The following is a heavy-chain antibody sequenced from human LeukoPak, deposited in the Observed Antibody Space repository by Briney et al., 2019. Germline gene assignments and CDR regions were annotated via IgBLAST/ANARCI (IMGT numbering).Heavy chain of an antibody. D-gene: IGHD3-16*02. J-gene: IGHJ5*02. CDR2: IYPSGST. CDR3: ARDLSGVLDWFDP. V-gene: IGHV4-4*07. Sequence: SETLSPTCTVSGGSISSYYWSWIRQPAGKGLEWIGRIYPSGSTNYNPSLKSRVTISVDKSKNQFSLKLSSVTAADTAVYYCARDLSGVLDWFDPWGQGTLVTVSS. CDR1: GGSISSYY.